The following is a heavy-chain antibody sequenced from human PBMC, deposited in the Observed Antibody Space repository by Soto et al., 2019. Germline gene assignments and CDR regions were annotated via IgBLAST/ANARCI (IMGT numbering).Heavy chain of an antibody. CDR1: RLTFSRYA. Sequence: EVQLLESGGGLVQPGGSLRLSCAASRLTFSRYAMSWVRQAPGKGLEWVLGISGRGDSTYYADSVKGRFTISRDNSNNTLFLQMNNLRAEDTAVYYCAKAFYREEDGYNSFDYWGQGTLVTVSS. CDR3: AKAFYREEDGYNSFDY. D-gene: IGHD5-12*01. CDR2: ISGRGDST. J-gene: IGHJ4*02. V-gene: IGHV3-23*01.